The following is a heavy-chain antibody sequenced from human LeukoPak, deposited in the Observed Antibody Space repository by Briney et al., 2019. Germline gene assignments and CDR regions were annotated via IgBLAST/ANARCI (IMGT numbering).Heavy chain of an antibody. CDR2: IRSKAYGGTT. Sequence: GSLRLSCTASGFTFGDYAMSWFRQAPGKGLEWVGFIRSKAYGGTTEYAASVKGRFTISRDDSKSIAYLQMNSLKTEDTAVYYCTSLNANDSSGYYSFDYWGQGTLVTVSS. J-gene: IGHJ4*02. V-gene: IGHV3-49*03. D-gene: IGHD3-22*01. CDR3: TSLNANDSSGYYSFDY. CDR1: GFTFGDYA.